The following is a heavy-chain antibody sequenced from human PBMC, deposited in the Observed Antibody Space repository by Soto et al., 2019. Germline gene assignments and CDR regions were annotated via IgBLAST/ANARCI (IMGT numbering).Heavy chain of an antibody. CDR2: ISAYNGNT. V-gene: IGHV1-18*01. J-gene: IGHJ5*02. CDR3: ARDAGFNPAHYDSSGVWFDP. CDR1: GYTFTSYC. D-gene: IGHD3-22*01. Sequence: GASVKVSCKSSGYTFTSYCLSWVRQAPGQGLEWMGWISAYNGNTNYAQKLQGRVTMTTDTSTSTAYMELRSLRSDDTAVYYCARDAGFNPAHYDSSGVWFDPWGQGTLVTVSS.